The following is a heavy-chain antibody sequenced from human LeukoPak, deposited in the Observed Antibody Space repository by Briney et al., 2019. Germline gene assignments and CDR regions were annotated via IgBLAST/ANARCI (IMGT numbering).Heavy chain of an antibody. D-gene: IGHD3-22*01. CDR3: ARRTGTYYYDSSGYSPWRYYFDY. CDR2: IYTSGST. CDR1: GDSFTIYY. V-gene: IGHV4-4*07. Sequence: SETLSLTCTVSGDSFTIYYWSWIRQPAGKGLEGLGRIYTSGSTNYNPSLKSRVTMSVDTSKNQFSLNLSSVTAADTAVFYCARRTGTYYYDSSGYSPWRYYFDYWGQGTLVTVSS. J-gene: IGHJ4*02.